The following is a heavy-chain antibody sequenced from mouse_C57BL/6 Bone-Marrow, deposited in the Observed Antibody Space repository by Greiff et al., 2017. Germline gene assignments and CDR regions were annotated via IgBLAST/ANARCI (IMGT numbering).Heavy chain of an antibody. D-gene: IGHD2-5*01. CDR2: IYPGSGST. Sequence: VQLQQPGAELVKPGASVKMSCKASGYTFTSYWITWVKQRPGQGLEWIGDIYPGSGSTNYNEKFKSKATLTVDTSSSTAYMQRSSLTSEDSAVYYCARPYYSNYWYFDFCGTGTTVTVSA. J-gene: IGHJ1*03. CDR1: GYTFTSYW. V-gene: IGHV1-55*01. CDR3: ARPYYSNYWYFDF.